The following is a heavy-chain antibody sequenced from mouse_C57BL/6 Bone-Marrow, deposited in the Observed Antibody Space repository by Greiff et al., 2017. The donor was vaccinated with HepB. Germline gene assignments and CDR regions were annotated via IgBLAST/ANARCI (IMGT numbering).Heavy chain of an antibody. CDR2: ISSGSSTI. Sequence: EVQLVESGGGLVKPGGSLKLSCAASGFTFSDYGMHWVRQAPEKGLEWVAYISSGSSTIYYADTVKGRFTISRDNAKNTLFLQMTSLRSEDTAMYYCARPHYGSKDYAMDYWGQGTSVTVSS. D-gene: IGHD1-1*01. V-gene: IGHV5-17*01. J-gene: IGHJ4*01. CDR3: ARPHYGSKDYAMDY. CDR1: GFTFSDYG.